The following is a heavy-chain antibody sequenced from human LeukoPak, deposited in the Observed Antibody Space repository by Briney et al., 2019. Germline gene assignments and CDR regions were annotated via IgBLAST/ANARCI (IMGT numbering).Heavy chain of an antibody. V-gene: IGHV4-59*10. CDR3: ARAPTGTGGWNWFDP. CDR2: IYPSGST. D-gene: IGHD1-1*01. J-gene: IGHJ5*02. CDR1: GGSFSSYY. Sequence: SETLSLTCAVYGGSFSSYYWSWIRQPAGKGLELIGRIYPSGSTNYNPSLKSRVTMSVDTSKNQFSLKLSSVTAADTAVYYCARAPTGTGGWNWFDPWGQGTLVTVSS.